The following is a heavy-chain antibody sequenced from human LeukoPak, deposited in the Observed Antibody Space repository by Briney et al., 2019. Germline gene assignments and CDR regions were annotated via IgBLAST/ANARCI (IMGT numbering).Heavy chain of an antibody. Sequence: PAETLSLTCAVYGVSFSGYYWSWVRQPPGKGLEWLGEINHSGSTNYNPSLKSRGAITVNTSKNQFSLKLSSVTAADTAVYYCARGAYSSGYYYGMDVWGQGTTVTVSS. J-gene: IGHJ6*02. V-gene: IGHV4-34*01. D-gene: IGHD6-19*01. CDR3: ARGAYSSGYYYGMDV. CDR2: INHSGST. CDR1: GVSFSGYY.